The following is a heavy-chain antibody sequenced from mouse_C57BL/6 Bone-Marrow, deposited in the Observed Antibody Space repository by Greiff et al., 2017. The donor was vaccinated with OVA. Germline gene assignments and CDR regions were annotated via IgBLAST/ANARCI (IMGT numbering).Heavy chain of an antibody. Sequence: QVQLQQPGAELVRPGSSVKLSCKASGYTFTSYWMHWVKQRPIQGLEWIGNIDPSDSETHYNQKFKDKATLTVDKSSSTAYMQLSSLTSEDSAVYYCARSNYGSSYEFAYWGQGTLVTVSA. D-gene: IGHD1-1*01. V-gene: IGHV1-52*01. J-gene: IGHJ3*01. CDR3: ARSNYGSSYEFAY. CDR1: GYTFTSYW. CDR2: IDPSDSET.